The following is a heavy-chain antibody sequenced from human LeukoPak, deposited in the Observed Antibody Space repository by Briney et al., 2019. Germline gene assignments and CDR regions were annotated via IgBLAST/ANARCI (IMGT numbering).Heavy chain of an antibody. J-gene: IGHJ4*02. V-gene: IGHV3-64*02. Sequence: GGSLRLSCAASGFTFSNYAMHWVRQAPGRGLEYVSSISGSGGSTYHADSVKGRFTISRDNSKNTLYLQMGSLRAEDMAVYYCARRGSGSLAYDCWGQGTLVTVSS. CDR1: GFTFSNYA. CDR2: ISGSGGST. CDR3: ARRGSGSLAYDC. D-gene: IGHD3-3*01.